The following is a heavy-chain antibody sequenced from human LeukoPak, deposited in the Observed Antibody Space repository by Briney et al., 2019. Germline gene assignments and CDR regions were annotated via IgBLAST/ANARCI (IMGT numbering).Heavy chain of an antibody. CDR3: ARGFETGSIDY. D-gene: IGHD3-9*01. V-gene: IGHV4-59*01. J-gene: IGHJ4*02. CDR2: IYYSGST. Sequence: SETLSLTCTVSGGSTSSYYWSWIRQPPGRGLEWIGYIYYSGSTNYNPSLKSRVTISVVTSKNQFSLRLSSVTAADTAVYYCARGFETGSIDYWGQGTLVTVSS. CDR1: GGSTSSYY.